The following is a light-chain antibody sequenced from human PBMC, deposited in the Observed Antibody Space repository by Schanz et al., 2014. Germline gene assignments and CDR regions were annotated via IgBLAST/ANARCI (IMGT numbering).Light chain of an antibody. CDR3: QQYNDWPFT. J-gene: IGKJ3*01. Sequence: EVVMTQSPDTLSVSPGERATLSCRASQTISNNLAWYQQKPGQAPRLLIFGASTRATGIPARFSGSGSGTEFTLTISSLQSEDFAVYYCQQYNDWPFTFGPGTKVDIK. V-gene: IGKV3-15*01. CDR2: GAS. CDR1: QTISNN.